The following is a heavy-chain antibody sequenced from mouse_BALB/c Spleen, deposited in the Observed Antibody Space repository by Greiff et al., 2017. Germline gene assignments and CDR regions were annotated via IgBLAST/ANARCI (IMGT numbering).Heavy chain of an antibody. J-gene: IGHJ4*01. CDR1: GFTFSSFG. CDR2: ISSGSSTI. Sequence: EVQGVESGGGLVQPGGSRKLSCAASGFTFSSFGMHWVRQAPEKGLEWVAYISSGSSTIYYADTVKGRFTISRDNPKNTLFLQMTSLRSEDTAMYYCARVRYPSYAMDDWGQGTSVTVSS. V-gene: IGHV5-17*02. D-gene: IGHD1-1*01. CDR3: ARVRYPSYAMDD.